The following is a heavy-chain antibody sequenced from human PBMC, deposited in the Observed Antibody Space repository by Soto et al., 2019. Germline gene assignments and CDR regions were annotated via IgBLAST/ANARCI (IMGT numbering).Heavy chain of an antibody. D-gene: IGHD1-1*01. J-gene: IGHJ6*03. Sequence: PPETLSLTCTVSCGSISSYYWSWIRQPPGKGLEWIGYIYYSGSTNYNPSLKSRVTISVDTSKNQFSLKLSSVTAADTAVYYCARETRNKYYYYYYMVVWGKGTTVTVSS. V-gene: IGHV4-59*01. CDR3: ARETRNKYYYYYYMVV. CDR1: CGSISSYY. CDR2: IYYSGST.